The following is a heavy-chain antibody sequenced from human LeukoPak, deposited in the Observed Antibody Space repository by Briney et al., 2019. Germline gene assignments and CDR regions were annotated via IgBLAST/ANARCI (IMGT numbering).Heavy chain of an antibody. V-gene: IGHV3-30*02. CDR2: IRYDGSNK. J-gene: IGHJ6*03. Sequence: PGGSLRLSCAASGFTFSSYGMHWVRQAPGKGLEWVAFIRYDGSNKYYADSVKGRFTISRDNSKSTLYLQMNSLRAEDTAVYYCAKGLYCSSTSCYQGIAYYYYYMDVWGKGTTVTVSS. CDR3: AKGLYCSSTSCYQGIAYYYYYMDV. CDR1: GFTFSSYG. D-gene: IGHD2-2*01.